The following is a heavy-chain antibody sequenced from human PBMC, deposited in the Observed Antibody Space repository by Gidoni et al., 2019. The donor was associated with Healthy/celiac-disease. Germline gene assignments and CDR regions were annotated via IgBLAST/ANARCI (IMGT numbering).Heavy chain of an antibody. D-gene: IGHD2-2*01. CDR1: GFTFSSYA. CDR2: ISYDGSNK. V-gene: IGHV3-30-3*01. J-gene: IGHJ6*02. Sequence: QVQLVESGGGVVQPGRSLRLSCAASGFTFSSYAMHWVRQAPGKGLEWVAVISYDGSNKYYADSVKGRFTISRGNSKNTLYLQMNSLRAEDTAVYYCARDLYIVVVPAAMSYYYYYGMDVWGQGTTVTVSS. CDR3: ARDLYIVVVPAAMSYYYYYGMDV.